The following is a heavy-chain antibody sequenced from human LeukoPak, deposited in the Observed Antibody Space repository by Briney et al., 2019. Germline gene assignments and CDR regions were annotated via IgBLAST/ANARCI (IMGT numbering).Heavy chain of an antibody. CDR2: IYYTGTT. CDR1: SGSITSYY. CDR3: ARAYGDYYWYFDL. Sequence: SETLSLTCTVSSGSITSYYWGWIRKPPGKGWKYIGHIYYTGTTDYNPSLKSRVTMSVDTSKSQFSLKLSSVTAADTAVYYCARAYGDYYWYFDLWGRGTLVTVSS. J-gene: IGHJ2*01. V-gene: IGHV4-59*12. D-gene: IGHD4-17*01.